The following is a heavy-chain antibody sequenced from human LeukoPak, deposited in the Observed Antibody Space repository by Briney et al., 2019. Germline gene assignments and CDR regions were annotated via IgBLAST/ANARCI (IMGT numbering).Heavy chain of an antibody. CDR1: GFTVSSNY. D-gene: IGHD3-3*01. CDR2: IYRGGST. CDR3: ARIPTYYDFWSGYRRGNNTDY. V-gene: IGHV3-53*01. J-gene: IGHJ4*02. Sequence: GGSLRLSCAASGFTVSSNYMSWVRQAPGKGLEWVSVIYRGGSTYYADSVRGRFTISRDNAKNSLYLQMNSLRAEDTAVYYCARIPTYYDFWSGYRRGNNTDYWGQGTLVTVSS.